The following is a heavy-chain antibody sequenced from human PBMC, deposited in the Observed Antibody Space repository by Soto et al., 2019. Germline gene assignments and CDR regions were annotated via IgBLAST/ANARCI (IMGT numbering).Heavy chain of an antibody. V-gene: IGHV3-49*04. Sequence: GGSLRLSCTASGFTFGDYAMSWVRQAPGKGLEGVGFIRSKAYGGTTEYAASVKGRFTISRDDSKSIAYLQMNSLKTEDTAVYYCTRGLVDLRYFDWLFLDYYYGMDVWGQGTTVTVSS. CDR1: GFTFGDYA. CDR3: TRGLVDLRYFDWLFLDYYYGMDV. D-gene: IGHD3-9*01. CDR2: IRSKAYGGTT. J-gene: IGHJ6*02.